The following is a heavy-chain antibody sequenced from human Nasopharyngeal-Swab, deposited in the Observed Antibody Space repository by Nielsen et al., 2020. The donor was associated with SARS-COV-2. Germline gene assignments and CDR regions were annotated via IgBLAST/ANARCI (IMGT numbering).Heavy chain of an antibody. CDR1: GFSFMNYN. D-gene: IGHD2/OR15-2a*01. Sequence: GESLKISCAASGFSFMNYNMNWVRQAPGKGLEWLSYISTSGRTMYYADSVKGRFTISRDNAKNSLFLQMNSLRADDTAVYYCTRGAMYTTSSDYWGQGTLVTASS. CDR3: TRGAMYTTSSDY. J-gene: IGHJ4*02. CDR2: ISTSGRTM. V-gene: IGHV3-48*01.